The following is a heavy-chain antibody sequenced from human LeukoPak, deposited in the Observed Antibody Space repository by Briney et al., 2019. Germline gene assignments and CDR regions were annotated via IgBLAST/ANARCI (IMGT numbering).Heavy chain of an antibody. V-gene: IGHV3-33*08. D-gene: IGHD1-26*01. Sequence: GGSLRLSCVASGFTFSSYGMHWVRQAPGKGLEWVAVIWYGGSNRYYADSVKGRFTISRDNSKNTLYLQMNSLRAEDTAVYYCANSWGVGAALDYWGQGTLVTVSS. CDR2: IWYGGSNR. J-gene: IGHJ4*02. CDR3: ANSWGVGAALDY. CDR1: GFTFSSYG.